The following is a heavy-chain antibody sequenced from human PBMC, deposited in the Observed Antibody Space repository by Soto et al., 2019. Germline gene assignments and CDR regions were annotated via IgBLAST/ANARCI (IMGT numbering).Heavy chain of an antibody. CDR2: ISYDGSNK. J-gene: IGHJ4*02. V-gene: IGHV3-30*18. CDR3: AKVWYSGSYYDYFDY. Sequence: QVQLVESGGGVVQSGRSLRLSCAASGFTFSSFGMHWVRQAPGKGLEWVAVISYDGSNKYYADSVKGRFTISRDNSKNTVYLQMNSLRAEDTAVYYCAKVWYSGSYYDYFDYWGQGTLVTVSS. CDR1: GFTFSSFG. D-gene: IGHD1-26*01.